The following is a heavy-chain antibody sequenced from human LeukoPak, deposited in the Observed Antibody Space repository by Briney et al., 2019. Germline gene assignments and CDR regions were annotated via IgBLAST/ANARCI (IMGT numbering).Heavy chain of an antibody. CDR3: ARSYTNYYDSSGYYYNYGVDV. CDR1: RFPFSNYA. D-gene: IGHD3-22*01. V-gene: IGHV3-30-3*01. Sequence: GGSLRLPCAASRFPFSNYAMHWVRQAPGKGVEGVADISYDGSNRYYADSVKGRFTISRDNSRNTVYMEMNSLRAEDTAVYYCARSYTNYYDSSGYYYNYGVDVWGQGTTVTVSS. J-gene: IGHJ6*02. CDR2: ISYDGSNR.